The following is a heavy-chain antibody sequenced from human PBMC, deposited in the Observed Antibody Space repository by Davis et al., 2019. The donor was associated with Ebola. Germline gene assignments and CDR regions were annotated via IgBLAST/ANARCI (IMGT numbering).Heavy chain of an antibody. CDR2: INTDGSSA. Sequence: HTGGSLRLSCAASGFTFTHYWMHWVRQAPWKGLVWVSRINTDGSSAIYADSVKVRFTISRDNAKNTLYLQMNSLRAEDTAVYYCARDLGGWEGYWGQGTLVIVSS. CDR3: ARDLGGWEGY. J-gene: IGHJ4*02. V-gene: IGHV3-74*01. CDR1: GFTFTHYW. D-gene: IGHD1-26*01.